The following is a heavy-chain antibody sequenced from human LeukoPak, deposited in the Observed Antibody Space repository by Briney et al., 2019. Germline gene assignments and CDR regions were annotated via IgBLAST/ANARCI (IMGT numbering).Heavy chain of an antibody. J-gene: IGHJ4*02. D-gene: IGHD2-2*01. CDR3: ARANFLYCSSSTCLFDY. Sequence: ASVKVSCKASGYTFTDHYMHWVRQAPGQGFEWMGWINPNDGDTNYAQKFQGRVTMTRDTSISTAHMEVSRLRSDDTAVYYCARANFLYCSSSTCLFDYWGQGTLVTVSS. CDR2: INPNDGDT. CDR1: GYTFTDHY. V-gene: IGHV1-2*02.